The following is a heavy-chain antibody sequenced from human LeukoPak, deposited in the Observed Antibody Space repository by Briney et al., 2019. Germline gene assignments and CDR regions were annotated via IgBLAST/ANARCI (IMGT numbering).Heavy chain of an antibody. Sequence: ASVKVSCKASGYTFTDYYLHWVRQAPGQGLEWLGSINPNSGGTDYAQKFQGRVTMTRDTSISTAYMDLSRLRSDDTAVYFCARDYCGGDCSFDYWGQGTLVTVSS. CDR1: GYTFTDYY. V-gene: IGHV1-2*02. CDR2: INPNSGGT. J-gene: IGHJ4*02. CDR3: ARDYCGGDCSFDY. D-gene: IGHD2-21*02.